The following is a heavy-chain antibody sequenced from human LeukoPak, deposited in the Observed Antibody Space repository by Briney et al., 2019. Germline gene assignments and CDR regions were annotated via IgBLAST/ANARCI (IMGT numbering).Heavy chain of an antibody. V-gene: IGHV3-48*03. CDR3: ARAELATITVDY. J-gene: IGHJ4*02. CDR2: ISSSGSNI. D-gene: IGHD5-24*01. Sequence: GGSLRLSCAASGFTFSRYEMNWVRQAPGKGLEWVSYISSSGSNIYYADSVKGRFAISRDNAKNSLYLQMNSLRAEDTAVYYCARAELATITVDYWGQGALVTVSS. CDR1: GFTFSRYE.